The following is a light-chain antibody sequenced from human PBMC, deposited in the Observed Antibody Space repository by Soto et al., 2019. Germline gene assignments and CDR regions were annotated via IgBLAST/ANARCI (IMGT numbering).Light chain of an antibody. CDR3: GTWDSLSALYV. Sequence: QSVMTHPPSLSATPGQTVIMCCSAFSSYIGDNYVSWYQQLPGTAPKLLIYENDKRPSGIPDRVSGSKSGTSATLGITGLQTGDEADYYCGTWDSLSALYVFGTGTKVTVL. V-gene: IGLV1-51*02. CDR2: END. CDR1: SSYIGDNY. J-gene: IGLJ1*01.